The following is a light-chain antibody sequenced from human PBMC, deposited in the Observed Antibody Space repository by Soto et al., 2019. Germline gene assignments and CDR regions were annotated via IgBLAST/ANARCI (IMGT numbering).Light chain of an antibody. CDR1: QSITTW. Sequence: DIQMTQSTSTLSASVGDRVTITCRASQSITTWLAWYQKKPGKAPNLLIYKASNLETGVPSRFSGSASGTEFTLTISGLQRDDFATYYCQQYETYYTFGQGTKLEIK. CDR3: QQYETYYT. J-gene: IGKJ2*01. V-gene: IGKV1-5*03. CDR2: KAS.